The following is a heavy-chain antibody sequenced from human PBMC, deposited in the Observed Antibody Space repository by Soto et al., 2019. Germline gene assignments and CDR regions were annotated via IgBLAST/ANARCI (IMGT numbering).Heavy chain of an antibody. CDR3: ARDYYNRAKFDY. CDR1: GYTFTNYG. J-gene: IGHJ4*02. D-gene: IGHD3-22*01. V-gene: IGHV1-18*01. CDR2: TSAYNGNT. Sequence: QVQLVQSGGEVKRPGASVKVSCKTSGYTFTNYGISWVRQAPGRGLEWLGWTSAYNGNTNYAQKFQDRGTMTTDTSTSTVYMELRSLRSDDTAVYYCARDYYNRAKFDYWGQGALVTVSS.